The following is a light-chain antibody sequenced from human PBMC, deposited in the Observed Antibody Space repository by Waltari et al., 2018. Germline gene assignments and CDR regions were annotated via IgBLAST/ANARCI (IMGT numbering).Light chain of an antibody. CDR3: QVWDPNIDRQV. J-gene: IGLJ2*01. V-gene: IGLV3-21*02. Sequence: SYVVTQPPSVSVAPGQTATITCEGDNIRSKNVNWYQQEPGQAPVVVVYDDSDRHSGIPGRVSGSNSGNTATLPSSRVEAGDEADYYCQVWDPNIDRQVFVGGTKLTVL. CDR1: NIRSKN. CDR2: DDS.